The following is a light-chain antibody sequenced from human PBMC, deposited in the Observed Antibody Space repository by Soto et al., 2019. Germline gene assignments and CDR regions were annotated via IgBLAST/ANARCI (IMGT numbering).Light chain of an antibody. Sequence: QAASVSGSPGQSITISCTGTSSDVGGYNYVSWYQQHPGKAPKLMIYDVSNRPSGVSNRFSGSKSGNTASLTISGLQAEDEADYYCSSYTSSSTVFGGGTKLTVL. J-gene: IGLJ2*01. CDR3: SSYTSSSTV. CDR1: SSDVGGYNY. V-gene: IGLV2-14*01. CDR2: DVS.